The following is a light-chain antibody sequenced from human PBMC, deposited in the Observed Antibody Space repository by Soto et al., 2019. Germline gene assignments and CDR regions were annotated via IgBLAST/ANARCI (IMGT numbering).Light chain of an antibody. V-gene: IGKV3D-20*02. Sequence: EIVLTQSPVTLSLSPGERATLSCRASQSVSSSYLAWYQQKPGQAPRLLIYGASSRATGVPARFSGSGSGTDFTLTISSLEPEDFAVYYCQHRSNWPLTFGGGTKMDIK. CDR1: QSVSSSY. CDR3: QHRSNWPLT. J-gene: IGKJ4*01. CDR2: GAS.